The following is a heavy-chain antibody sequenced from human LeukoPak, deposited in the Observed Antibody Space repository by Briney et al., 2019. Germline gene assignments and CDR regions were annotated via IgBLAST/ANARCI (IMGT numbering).Heavy chain of an antibody. CDR1: GFTFSTYS. V-gene: IGHV3-21*04. D-gene: IGHD3-22*01. CDR2: ISRSSSYI. Sequence: GGSLRLSCAASGFTFSTYSMNWVRQAPGKGLEWVSSISRSSSYIYYADSVKGRFTISRDNAKNSLYLQMNSLRAEDTALYYCAKNVGSGYYFYFDYWGQGTPVTVSS. J-gene: IGHJ4*02. CDR3: AKNVGSGYYFYFDY.